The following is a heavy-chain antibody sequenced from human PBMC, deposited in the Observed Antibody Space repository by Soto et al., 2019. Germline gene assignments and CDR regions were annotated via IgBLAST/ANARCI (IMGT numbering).Heavy chain of an antibody. D-gene: IGHD5-12*01. V-gene: IGHV4-59*08. CDR2: IYYSGST. Sequence: ASETLSLTCTVSGGSISSYYWSWIRQPPGKGLEWIGYIYYSGSTNYNPSLKSRVTISVDTSKNQFSLKLSSVTAADTAVYYCARHISGYDPGDYWGQGTLVTVSS. CDR3: ARHISGYDPGDY. J-gene: IGHJ4*02. CDR1: GGSISSYY.